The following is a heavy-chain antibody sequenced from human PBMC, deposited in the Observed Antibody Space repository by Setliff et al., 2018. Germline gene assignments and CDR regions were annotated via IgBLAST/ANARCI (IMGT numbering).Heavy chain of an antibody. J-gene: IGHJ3*02. Sequence: ASVKVSCKASGYTFTSHYMHWVRQAPGLGLEWMGTINPSSGRTSYAQKFQGRVTMTRDTSTSTVYMDMSSLSSEDTAVYYCARDVFPYLYAGAFDILAKGQWSPSPQ. V-gene: IGHV1-46*01. CDR1: GYTFTSHY. D-gene: IGHD2-2*01. CDR2: INPSSGRT. CDR3: ARDVFPYLYAGAFDI.